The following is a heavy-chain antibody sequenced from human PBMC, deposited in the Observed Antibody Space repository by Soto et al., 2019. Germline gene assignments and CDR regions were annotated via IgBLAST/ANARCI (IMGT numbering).Heavy chain of an antibody. V-gene: IGHV1-2*02. J-gene: IGHJ6*02. CDR1: GYTFTGYY. CDR3: ARDSMVRGVKQFYYYYYGMDV. Sequence: ASVKVSCKASGYTFTGYYMHWVRQAPGQGLERMGWINPNSGGTNYAQKFQGRVTMTRDTSISTAYMELSRLRSDDTAVYYCARDSMVRGVKQFYYYYYGMDVWGQGTTVTVSS. CDR2: INPNSGGT. D-gene: IGHD3-10*01.